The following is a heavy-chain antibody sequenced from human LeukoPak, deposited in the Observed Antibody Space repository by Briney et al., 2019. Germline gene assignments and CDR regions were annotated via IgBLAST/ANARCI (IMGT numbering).Heavy chain of an antibody. CDR2: TYYRSKWYN. V-gene: IGHV6-1*01. CDR3: ARERYSSSWYEKGIDY. J-gene: IGHJ4*02. D-gene: IGHD6-13*01. CDR1: GDSVSSNSAA. Sequence: SQTLSLTCAISGDSVSSNSAAWNWIRQSPSRGLECLVRTYYRSKWYNDYAVSVKSRITINPDTSKNQFSLQLNSVTPEDTAVYYCARERYSSSWYEKGIDYWGQGTLVTVSS.